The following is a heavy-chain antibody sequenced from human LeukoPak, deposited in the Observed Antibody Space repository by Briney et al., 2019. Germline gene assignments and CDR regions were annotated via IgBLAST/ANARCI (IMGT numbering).Heavy chain of an antibody. CDR1: GLPFSSYE. J-gene: IGHJ4*02. V-gene: IGHV3-48*03. D-gene: IGHD3-22*01. Sequence: GGSLRLSCAGSGLPFSSYEMNWVRQAPGKGLEWISYISSRGTTIYYADSVKGRFTISRDNAENSLYPQMNSLRVEDTGVYYCARVYDTSGYKTPPPDYWGQGTLVTVSS. CDR2: ISSRGTTI. CDR3: ARVYDTSGYKTPPPDY.